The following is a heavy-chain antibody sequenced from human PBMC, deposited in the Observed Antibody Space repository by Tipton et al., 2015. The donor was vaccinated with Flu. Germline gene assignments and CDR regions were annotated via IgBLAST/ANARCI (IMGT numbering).Heavy chain of an antibody. D-gene: IGHD6-6*01. CDR3: ARDRGQEQLDYYYYYMDV. V-gene: IGHV4-59*01. CDR1: GGSISSYY. Sequence: TLSLTCTVSGGSISSYYWSWIRQPPGKGLEWIGYIYYSGSTNYNPSLKSRVTISVDTSKNQFSLKLSSVTAADTAVYYCARDRGQEQLDYYYYYMDVWGKGTTVTVSS. J-gene: IGHJ6*03. CDR2: IYYSGST.